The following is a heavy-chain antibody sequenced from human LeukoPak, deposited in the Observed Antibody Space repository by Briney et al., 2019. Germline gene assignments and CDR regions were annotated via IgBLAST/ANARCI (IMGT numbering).Heavy chain of an antibody. CDR3: ARGGGIAAAGRPYNWFDP. CDR1: GGSFSGYY. Sequence: SETLSLTCAVYGGSFSGYYWSWIRQPPGKGLDWIGGINHSGSTNYNPSLKSRVTISVDTSKNQFSLKLSSVTAADTAVYYCARGGGIAAAGRPYNWFDPWGQGTLVTVSS. CDR2: INHSGST. D-gene: IGHD6-13*01. J-gene: IGHJ5*02. V-gene: IGHV4-34*01.